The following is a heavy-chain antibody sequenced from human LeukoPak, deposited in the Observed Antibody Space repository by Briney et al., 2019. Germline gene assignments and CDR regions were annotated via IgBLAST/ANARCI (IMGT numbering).Heavy chain of an antibody. CDR3: AAVAGLYYYYYMDV. CDR1: GFTFSSYG. CDR2: IRYDGSNK. V-gene: IGHV3-30*02. J-gene: IGHJ6*03. Sequence: GGSLRLSCAASGFTFSSYGMHWVRQAPGKGLEWVAFIRYDGSNKYYADSVKGRFTISRDNSKNTLYLQMNSLRAEDTAVYYCAAVAGLYYYYYMDVWGKGTTVTVSS. D-gene: IGHD6-19*01.